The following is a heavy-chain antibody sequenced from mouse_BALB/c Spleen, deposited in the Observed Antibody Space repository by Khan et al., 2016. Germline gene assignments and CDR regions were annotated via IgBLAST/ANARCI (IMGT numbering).Heavy chain of an antibody. D-gene: IGHD2-1*01. CDR2: IHPSDSES. Sequence: QVQLQQPGTELVRPGASVKLSCKASGYSFTRYWMNWVKQRPGQGLEWIGMIHPSDSESRLNQKFKDKATLTVDNSSSIAYMQLSSPTSEDSAVYYCTRSAYCNHPYYAMDYWGQGTSFTVSS. J-gene: IGHJ4*01. CDR1: GYSFTRYW. CDR3: TRSAYCNHPYYAMDY. V-gene: IGHV1-61*01.